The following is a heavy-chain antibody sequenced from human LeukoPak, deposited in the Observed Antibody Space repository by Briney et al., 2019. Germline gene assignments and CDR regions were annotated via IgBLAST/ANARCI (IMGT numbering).Heavy chain of an antibody. CDR2: ISSSGNTI. V-gene: IGHV3-48*04. CDR3: ARLRGYSYGYGDY. Sequence: GGSLRLSCAASGFTFSNYSMNWVRQAPGKGLEWVSYISSSGNTIDYADSVKGRFTISRDNAKNSLYLQMVSLRAEDTAVYYCARLRGYSYGYGDYWGQGTLVTVSS. CDR1: GFTFSNYS. J-gene: IGHJ4*02. D-gene: IGHD5-18*01.